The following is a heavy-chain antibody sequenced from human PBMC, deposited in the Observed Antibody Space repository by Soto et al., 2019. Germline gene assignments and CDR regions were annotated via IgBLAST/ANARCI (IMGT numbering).Heavy chain of an antibody. CDR3: ARDLPPIDY. J-gene: IGHJ4*02. Sequence: ASVKVSSEASGERFDSCAMRWVRQANGQRLEWMGWINAGNGNTKYSQKFQGRVTITRDTSASTAYMELSSLRSEDTAVYYCARDLPPIDYRGQGTLVTVSS. CDR1: GERFDSCA. CDR2: INAGNGNT. V-gene: IGHV1-3*01.